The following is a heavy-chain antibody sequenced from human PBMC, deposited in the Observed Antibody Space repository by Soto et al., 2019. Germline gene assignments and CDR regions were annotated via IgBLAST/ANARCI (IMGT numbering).Heavy chain of an antibody. CDR2: IYPGDSDPGDSDT. CDR1: GYNFNTYW. D-gene: IGHD1-26*01. Sequence: PGESLKISCKCSGYNFNTYWIAWVRQMPGKGLEWMGIIYPGDSDPGDSDTRYSPSFQGQVTISADKSTTTAYLQWSSLKASDTAMYYCARMLVDDHYFDSWGQGTLVTVSS. J-gene: IGHJ4*02. V-gene: IGHV5-51*01. CDR3: ARMLVDDHYFDS.